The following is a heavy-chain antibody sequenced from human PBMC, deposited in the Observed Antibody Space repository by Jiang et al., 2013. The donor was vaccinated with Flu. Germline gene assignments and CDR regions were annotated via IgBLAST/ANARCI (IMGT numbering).Heavy chain of an antibody. V-gene: IGHV1-69*06. J-gene: IGHJ4*02. Sequence: SGAEVKKPGSSVKVSCKASGGAFSSYSISWVRQAPGQGLEWMGGITPLFGRANHAQKFQGRVTITAVKSTTTAYMELSNLRSEDTAVYYCARASSDCTSTSCPFAYWGQGTLVTVSS. CDR2: ITPLFGRA. D-gene: IGHD2-2*01. CDR1: GGAFSSYS. CDR3: ARASSDCTSTSCPFAY.